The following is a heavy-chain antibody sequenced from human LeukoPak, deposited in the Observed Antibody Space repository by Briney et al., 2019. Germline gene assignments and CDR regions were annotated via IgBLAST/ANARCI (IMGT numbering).Heavy chain of an antibody. D-gene: IGHD6-13*01. CDR1: GGSISSYY. J-gene: IGHJ3*02. CDR2: IYYSGST. CDR3: GRGPIAVDRFDI. Sequence: SETLSLTCTVSGGSISSYYWSWIRQPPGKGLEWIGYIYYSGSTNYNPSLKSRVTISVDTSKNQFSLKLSSVTAADTAVYYCGRGPIAVDRFDIWAQETMDSVSS. V-gene: IGHV4-59*01.